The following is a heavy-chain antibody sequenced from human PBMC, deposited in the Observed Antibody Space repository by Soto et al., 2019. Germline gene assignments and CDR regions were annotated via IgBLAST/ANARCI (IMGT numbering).Heavy chain of an antibody. Sequence: PGGSLRLSCAASGFTFSSYGMHWVRQAPGKGLEWVAVISYDGSNKYYADSVKGRFTISRDNSKNTLYLQMNSLRAEDTAVYYCAKDSTVVVTAIGSWYFDLWGRGTLVT. CDR3: AKDSTVVVTAIGSWYFDL. J-gene: IGHJ2*01. CDR2: ISYDGSNK. V-gene: IGHV3-30*18. D-gene: IGHD2-21*02. CDR1: GFTFSSYG.